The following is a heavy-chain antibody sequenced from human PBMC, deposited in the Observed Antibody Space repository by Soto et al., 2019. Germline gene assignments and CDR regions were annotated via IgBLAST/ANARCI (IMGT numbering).Heavy chain of an antibody. D-gene: IGHD1-1*01. CDR2: ISNSGST. V-gene: IGHV4-30-4*01. CDR1: AGSIASGDYW. CDR3: ASTVTGSHFDS. Sequence: QVQLQESGPGLVKPSETLFLICTVSAGSIASGDYWWSWIRQSPGKGLEWIGHISNSGSTHYTPSLMGRVAISVNTSKNQFSVNMNSVTASDTAIYYCASTVTGSHFDSWGQGTLVTVSS. J-gene: IGHJ4*02.